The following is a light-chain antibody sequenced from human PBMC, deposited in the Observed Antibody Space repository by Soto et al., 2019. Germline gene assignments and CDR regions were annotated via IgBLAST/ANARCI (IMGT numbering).Light chain of an antibody. Sequence: HSVLTQPASVSGSPGQSITISCIGTSSDIGAYNYVSWYQQHPGKVPKLMIYEVTNRPSGLSNRFSGSKSGNTASLTISGLQAEDEAEYFCSSYSSTSTLYVFGTGTKVTVL. CDR1: SSDIGAYNY. CDR2: EVT. CDR3: SSYSSTSTLYV. J-gene: IGLJ1*01. V-gene: IGLV2-14*01.